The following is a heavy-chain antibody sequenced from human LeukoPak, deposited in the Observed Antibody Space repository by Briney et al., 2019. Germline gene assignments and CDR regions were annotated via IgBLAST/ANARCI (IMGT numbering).Heavy chain of an antibody. CDR1: GFTFSSYA. Sequence: GGSLRLSCAASGFTFSSYAMHWVRQAPGKGLEWVAVISYDGSNKYYADSVKGRFTISRDNSKNTLYLQMNSLRAEDTAVYYCAKLNIVVVVAAGYYFDYWGQGTLVTVSS. V-gene: IGHV3-30-3*02. D-gene: IGHD2-15*01. J-gene: IGHJ4*02. CDR3: AKLNIVVVVAAGYYFDY. CDR2: ISYDGSNK.